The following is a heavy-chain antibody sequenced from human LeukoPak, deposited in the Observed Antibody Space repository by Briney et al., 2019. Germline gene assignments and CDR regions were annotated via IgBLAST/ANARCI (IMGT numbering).Heavy chain of an antibody. CDR2: LYNSGST. CDR3: ARAVADNTFDY. V-gene: IGHV4-59*08. CDR1: GGSISGYY. Sequence: SETLSLTCTVSGGSISGYYWSWIRQPPGKGLEWIGHLYNSGSTNYNPSLQSRVTISVDTSKNQFSLRLTSVTAADTAVYYCARAVADNTFDYWGPGTLVTVSS. J-gene: IGHJ4*02. D-gene: IGHD1-1*01.